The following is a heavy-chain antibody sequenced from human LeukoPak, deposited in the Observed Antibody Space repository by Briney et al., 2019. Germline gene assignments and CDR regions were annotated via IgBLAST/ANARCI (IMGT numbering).Heavy chain of an antibody. CDR3: ARAGSTSSNYYYYGMDV. CDR1: GYTFTSYG. CDR2: ISAYNGNT. J-gene: IGHJ6*02. D-gene: IGHD2-2*01. V-gene: IGHV1-18*01. Sequence: ASVRASCKASGYTFTSYGISWVRQAPGQGLEWMGWISAYNGNTNYAQKLQGRVTMTTDTSTSTAYMELRSLRSDDTAVYYCARAGSTSSNYYYYGMDVWGQGTTVTVSS.